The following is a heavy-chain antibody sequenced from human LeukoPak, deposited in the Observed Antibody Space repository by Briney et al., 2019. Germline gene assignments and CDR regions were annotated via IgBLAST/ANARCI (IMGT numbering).Heavy chain of an antibody. CDR3: ARPVGNYDFWSGMDAFDI. D-gene: IGHD3-3*01. CDR2: IYYSGST. Sequence: PSETLSLTCTVSGGSISSYYWSWIRQPPGKGLEWIGYIYYSGSTNYNPSLKSQVTISVDTSKNQFSLKLSSVTAADTAVYYCARPVGNYDFWSGMDAFDIWGQGTMVTVSS. CDR1: GGSISSYY. J-gene: IGHJ3*02. V-gene: IGHV4-59*08.